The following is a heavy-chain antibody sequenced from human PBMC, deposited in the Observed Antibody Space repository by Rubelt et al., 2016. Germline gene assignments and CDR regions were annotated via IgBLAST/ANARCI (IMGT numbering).Heavy chain of an antibody. Sequence: QVQLQESGPGLVKPSETLSLTCTVSGGSVTSGSYYVSWIRQPPGKGLEWIGYFYSGSTNYKPSLKSRVTISVDTSKNLFSLNLRSGTAADTAVYYCARDRGRTPFDYWGQGILVTVSS. CDR1: GGSVTSGSYY. CDR2: FYSGST. CDR3: ARDRGRTPFDY. D-gene: IGHD1-14*01. V-gene: IGHV4-61*01. J-gene: IGHJ4*02.